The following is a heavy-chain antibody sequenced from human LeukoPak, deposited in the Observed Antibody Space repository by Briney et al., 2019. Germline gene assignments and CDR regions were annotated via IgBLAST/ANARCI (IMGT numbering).Heavy chain of an antibody. CDR3: ARAISRGNYYYYGMDV. Sequence: SETLSLTCAVYGGSFSGYYWNWIRQPPGKGLEWIGEINHSGSTNYNPSLKSRVTMSVDTSKNQFSLKLSSVTAADTAVYYCARAISRGNYYYYGMDVWGQGTTVTVSS. V-gene: IGHV4-34*01. D-gene: IGHD3-10*01. CDR1: GGSFSGYY. CDR2: INHSGST. J-gene: IGHJ6*02.